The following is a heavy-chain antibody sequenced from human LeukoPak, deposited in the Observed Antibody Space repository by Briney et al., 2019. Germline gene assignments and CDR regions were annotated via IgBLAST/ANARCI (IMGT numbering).Heavy chain of an antibody. D-gene: IGHD6-13*01. CDR3: AKDIRYSSSYYFDY. Sequence: GSLRLSCAASGFTFSSYAMSWVRQAPGKGLEWVSALSGSGGSTYYADSVKGRFTISRDNSKNTLYLQMNSLRAEDTAVYYCAKDIRYSSSYYFDYWGQGTLVTVSS. CDR2: LSGSGGST. J-gene: IGHJ4*02. CDR1: GFTFSSYA. V-gene: IGHV3-23*01.